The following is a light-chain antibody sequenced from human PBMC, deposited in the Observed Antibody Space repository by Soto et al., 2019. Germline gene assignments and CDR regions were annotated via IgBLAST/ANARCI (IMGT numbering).Light chain of an antibody. V-gene: IGLV2-8*01. CDR1: SSDVGGYNY. CDR3: SSYAGSNNVV. Sequence: QSALTQPPSASGSPGQSVTISCTGTSSDVGGYNYVSWYQQYPGKAPKVMIYEVSKRPSGVPDRFSGSKSGNTASLTVSGLQADDEADYYCSSYAGSNNVVFGGGTKVTVL. J-gene: IGLJ2*01. CDR2: EVS.